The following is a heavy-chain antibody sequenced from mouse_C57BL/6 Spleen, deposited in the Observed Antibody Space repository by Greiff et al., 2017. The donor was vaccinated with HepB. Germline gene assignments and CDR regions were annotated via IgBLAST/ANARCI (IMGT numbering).Heavy chain of an antibody. J-gene: IGHJ2*01. V-gene: IGHV5-4*01. D-gene: IGHD2-5*01. CDR3: ARERYSTYYFDY. CDR1: GFTFSSYA. Sequence: EVMLVESGGGLVKPGGSLKLSCAASGFTFSSYAMSWVRQTPEKRLEWVATISDGGSYTYYPDNVKGRFTISRDNAKNNLYLQRSHLKSEDTAMYYCARERYSTYYFDYWGQGTTLTVSS. CDR2: ISDGGSYT.